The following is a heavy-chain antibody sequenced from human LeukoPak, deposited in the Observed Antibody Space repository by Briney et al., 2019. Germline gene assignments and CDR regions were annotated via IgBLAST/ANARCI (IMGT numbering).Heavy chain of an antibody. CDR3: ARGDYDSSGYYEV. Sequence: TGGSLRLSCAASGFSFSDYSMSWIRQAPGKGLECISYRSSSSYTNYADPVKGRFTISRDNAKNSLYLQMNSLRAEDTAVYYCARGDYDSSGYYEVWGQGTLVTVSS. CDR2: RSSSSYT. J-gene: IGHJ4*02. CDR1: GFSFSDYS. V-gene: IGHV3-11*05. D-gene: IGHD3-22*01.